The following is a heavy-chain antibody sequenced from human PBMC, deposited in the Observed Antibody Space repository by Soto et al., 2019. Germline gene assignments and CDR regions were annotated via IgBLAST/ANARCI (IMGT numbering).Heavy chain of an antibody. V-gene: IGHV4-34*01. CDR2: INHSGST. CDR1: GRSFSGYY. J-gene: IGHJ6*03. CDR3: AGTARMGGSGSYYRSKGYYYYMDV. D-gene: IGHD3-10*01. Sequence: SETLSLTCAVYGRSFSGYYWSWIRQPPGKGLEWIGEINHSGSTNYNPSLKSRATISVDTSKNQFSLKLSSVTATDMAVYYCAGTARMGGSGSYYRSKGYYYYMDVWGKGTTVTVSS.